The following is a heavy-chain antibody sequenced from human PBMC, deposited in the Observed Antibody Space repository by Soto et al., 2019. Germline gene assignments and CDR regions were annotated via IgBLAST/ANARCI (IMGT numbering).Heavy chain of an antibody. CDR1: GGSISSYY. Sequence: SETLSLTCTVSGGSISSYYWSWIRQPPGKGLEWIGYIYYSGSTNYNPSLKSRVTISVDTSKNQFSLKLSSVTAADTAVDYCAIYSSSSWFAPWGQGTLVTVSS. J-gene: IGHJ5*02. D-gene: IGHD6-13*01. CDR2: IYYSGST. CDR3: AIYSSSSWFAP. V-gene: IGHV4-59*01.